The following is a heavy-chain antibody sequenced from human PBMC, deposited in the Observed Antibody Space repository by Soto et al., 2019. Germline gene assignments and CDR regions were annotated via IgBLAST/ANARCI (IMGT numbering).Heavy chain of an antibody. CDR3: ARQSGGSVNS. D-gene: IGHD3-10*01. CDR1: GGSISSYY. Sequence: SETLSLTCTVSGGSISSYYWSWIRQPPGKGLEWIGYIYYSGSTNYNPSLKSRVTMSVDTSKNEFSLNLTSVTAADTAVYYCARQSGGSVNSWGQGTLVTVSS. J-gene: IGHJ5*02. CDR2: IYYSGST. V-gene: IGHV4-59*08.